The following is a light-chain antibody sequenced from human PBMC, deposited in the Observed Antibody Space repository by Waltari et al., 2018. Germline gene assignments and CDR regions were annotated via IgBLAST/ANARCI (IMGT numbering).Light chain of an antibody. V-gene: IGLV1-40*01. CDR2: ANN. J-gene: IGLJ2*01. Sequence: QSVLTPPPSVSGAPGQRVTISCAGNSSNSRARYDFHWYQKLPGTAPKLLIYANNNRPSGVPDRFSGSKSGTSASLAITGLQAEDEADYYCQSYDISLSGVIFGGGTKLTVL. CDR1: SSNSRARYD. CDR3: QSYDISLSGVI.